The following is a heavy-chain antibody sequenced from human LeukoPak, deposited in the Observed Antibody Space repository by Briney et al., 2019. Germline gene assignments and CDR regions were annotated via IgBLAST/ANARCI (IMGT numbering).Heavy chain of an antibody. J-gene: IGHJ4*02. V-gene: IGHV4-59*01. CDR2: IYYSGST. CDR1: GGSISSYY. Sequence: SETLSLTCTVSGGSISSYYWSWIRQPPGKGLEWIGYIYYSGSTNYNPPLKSRVTISVDTSKNQFSLKLSSVTAADTAVYYCASSVAGRAAYDYWGQGTLVTVSS. CDR3: ASSVAGRAAYDY. D-gene: IGHD6-19*01.